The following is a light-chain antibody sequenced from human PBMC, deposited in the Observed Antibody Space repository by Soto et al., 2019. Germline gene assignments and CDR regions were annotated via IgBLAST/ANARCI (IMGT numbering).Light chain of an antibody. CDR3: CSYAGSYSWV. J-gene: IGLJ2*01. Sequence: QSALTQPPSVSGSPGQSVTISCTGTSSDVGSYNRVSWYQQPPGTAPKLMIYDVTKRPSGVPDRISGSKSGNTASLTISGLQAEDEADYYCCSYAGSYSWVFGGGTSSPS. V-gene: IGLV2-18*02. CDR2: DVT. CDR1: SSDVGSYNR.